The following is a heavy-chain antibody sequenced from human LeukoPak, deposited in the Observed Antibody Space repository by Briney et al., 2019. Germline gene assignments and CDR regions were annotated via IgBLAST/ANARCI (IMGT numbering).Heavy chain of an antibody. CDR2: ISYDGSNK. Sequence: PGRSLRLSCAAYGFSFSSYAMHWVRQAPGKGLEWVAVISYDGSNKYYADSVKGRFTISRDNSKNTLYLQMNSLRAEDTAVYYCARDRKSPRYYDILTGPDYWGQGTLVTVSS. J-gene: IGHJ4*02. V-gene: IGHV3-30*04. CDR3: ARDRKSPRYYDILTGPDY. D-gene: IGHD3-9*01. CDR1: GFSFSSYA.